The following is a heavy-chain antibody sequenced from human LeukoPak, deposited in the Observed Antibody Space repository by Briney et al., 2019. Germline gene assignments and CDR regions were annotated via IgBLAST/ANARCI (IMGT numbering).Heavy chain of an antibody. J-gene: IGHJ4*02. CDR2: FSGMGGST. D-gene: IGHD3-22*01. Sequence: GGSLRLSCAASGFTFSSYAMSWVRQAPGRGLEWVSPFSGMGGSTYYADSVKGRFTISRDNSKNTLYLQMNSLRAEDTAVYYCAKNTYYYDSSGYQTPYYFDYWGQGTLVTVSS. CDR3: AKNTYYYDSSGYQTPYYFDY. CDR1: GFTFSSYA. V-gene: IGHV3-23*01.